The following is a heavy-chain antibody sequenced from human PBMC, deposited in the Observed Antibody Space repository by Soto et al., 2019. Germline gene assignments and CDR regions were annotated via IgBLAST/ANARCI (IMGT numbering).Heavy chain of an antibody. V-gene: IGHV1-18*01. CDR2: ISLYSDGT. Sequence: VKVSCNPSGYTLSNYGITLVRHSPGQPLEWLGWISLYSDGTNYAQKFQGRVSMTTDTSTTTAYMELRSLRSDDTAVYYCARVVPGAEDWFGPWGQGTLVPVSS. J-gene: IGHJ5*02. D-gene: IGHD2-2*01. CDR3: ARVVPGAEDWFGP. CDR1: GYTLSNYG.